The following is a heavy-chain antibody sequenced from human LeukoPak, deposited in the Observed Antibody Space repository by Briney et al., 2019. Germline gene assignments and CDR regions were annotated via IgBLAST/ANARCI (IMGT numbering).Heavy chain of an antibody. D-gene: IGHD1-7*01. J-gene: IGHJ6*03. CDR1: GGTFSSYA. V-gene: IGHV1-69*13. CDR3: ARVTNYDYYYYYMDV. CDR2: IIPIFGTA. Sequence: SVKVSCKASGGTFSSYAISWVRQAPGQGLEWMGGIIPIFGTANYAQKFQGRVTITADESTSTAYMELSSLRSEDTAGYYCARVTNYDYYYYYMDVWGKGTTVTVSS.